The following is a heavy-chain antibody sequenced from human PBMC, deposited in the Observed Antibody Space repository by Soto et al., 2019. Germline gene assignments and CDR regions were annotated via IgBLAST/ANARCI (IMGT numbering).Heavy chain of an antibody. CDR1: GFIFANYG. CDR3: XKARGANNWANYYGLDV. J-gene: IGHJ6*02. CDR2: ITYEGSNK. Sequence: GGFLRLSCAASGFIFANYGMHWVRQAPGKGLEWVALITYEGSNKYYADAVKGRFTISRDNAKNMVSLQMDSLRAEDTAVYYCXKARGANNWANYYGLDVWGQGTTVTVSS. V-gene: IGHV3-30*18. D-gene: IGHD1-1*01.